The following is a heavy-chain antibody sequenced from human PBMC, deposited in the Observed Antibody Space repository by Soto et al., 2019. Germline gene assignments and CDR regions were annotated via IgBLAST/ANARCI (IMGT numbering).Heavy chain of an antibody. D-gene: IGHD3-9*01. CDR2: IYYSGST. V-gene: IGHV4-61*01. CDR1: GGSISNSNYY. J-gene: IGHJ3*02. Sequence: SETLSLTCNISGGSISNSNYYWSWIRQPPEKGLEWIGYIYYSGSTNYNPSLKSRVTISVDTSKNQFSLKLSSVTAADTAVYYCARRYGGAFDIWGQGTMVTVSS. CDR3: ARRYGGAFDI.